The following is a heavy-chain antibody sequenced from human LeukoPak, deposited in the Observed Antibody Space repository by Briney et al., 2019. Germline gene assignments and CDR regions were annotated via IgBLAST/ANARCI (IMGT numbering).Heavy chain of an antibody. V-gene: IGHV1-2*02. Sequence: GASVKVSCKASGHTFIGYNFHWIRQAPGQGLEWMGWINPKTGDTNYAVKFQGRVTMTRDTSISTVYMEVKRLRPHDTAVYYCATAHLIAVRPFGMDVWGQGTTVTVSS. CDR1: GHTFIGYN. D-gene: IGHD6-6*01. CDR2: INPKTGDT. CDR3: ATAHLIAVRPFGMDV. J-gene: IGHJ6*02.